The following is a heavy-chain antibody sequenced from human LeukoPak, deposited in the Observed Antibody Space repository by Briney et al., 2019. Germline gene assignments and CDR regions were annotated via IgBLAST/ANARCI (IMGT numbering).Heavy chain of an antibody. J-gene: IGHJ4*02. CDR2: INPSGGDT. Sequence: ASVKVSCKSSGYTFTTYKMHWVRQAPGQGLEWVGLINPSGGDTDSAQKFHDRVTMTIDTSTTTVYMEQSSLTSEDTAVYYCARDSWKWSFDYWGQGTLVTVSS. CDR1: GYTFTTYK. V-gene: IGHV1-46*01. D-gene: IGHD1-1*01. CDR3: ARDSWKWSFDY.